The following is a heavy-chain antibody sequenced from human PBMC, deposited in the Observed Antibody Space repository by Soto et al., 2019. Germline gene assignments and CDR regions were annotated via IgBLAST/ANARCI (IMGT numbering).Heavy chain of an antibody. CDR1: GFNISSNY. CDR3: ARGQQVSTIRGVQGFDY. V-gene: IGHV3-53*02. CDR2: LYSGGTS. Sequence: EVQLVETGGGLIQPGGSLRLSCAASGFNISSNYMAWVRQAPGEGLEWVSLLYSGGTSYYADSVKGRFTISRDNSKNTLFLQMNRLKTEDTAVYYCARGQQVSTIRGVQGFDYWGQGTLVTVSS. D-gene: IGHD3-10*01. J-gene: IGHJ4*02.